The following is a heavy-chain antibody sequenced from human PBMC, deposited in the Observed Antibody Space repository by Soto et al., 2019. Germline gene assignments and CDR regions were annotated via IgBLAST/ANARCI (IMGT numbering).Heavy chain of an antibody. Sequence: QVQLQESGPGLVKPSGTLSLTCAVSSGSISTSNWWSWVRQPPGKGLEWIGQIYHSGSTNYNPALQSRVTISVDKSKNQFSLKLNSVTAADTAVYFCARGDQEISAAGTYYYCYMDVWGKGTTVTVSS. J-gene: IGHJ6*03. CDR3: ARGDQEISAAGTYYYCYMDV. D-gene: IGHD6-13*01. V-gene: IGHV4-4*02. CDR2: IYHSGST. CDR1: SGSISTSNW.